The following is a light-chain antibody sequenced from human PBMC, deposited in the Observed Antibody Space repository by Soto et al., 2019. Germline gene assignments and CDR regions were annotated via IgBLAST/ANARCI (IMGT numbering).Light chain of an antibody. CDR3: SSYTRSSTVI. CDR1: SSDVGGYNF. J-gene: IGLJ2*01. Sequence: QSVLTQPASVSGSPGQSITISCTGTSSDVGGYNFVSWYQHHPGKAPKLMIYEVSKRPSGVSNRLSGSKSGNTASLTISGLQAEDEADYYCSSYTRSSTVIFGGGTKLTVL. V-gene: IGLV2-14*01. CDR2: EVS.